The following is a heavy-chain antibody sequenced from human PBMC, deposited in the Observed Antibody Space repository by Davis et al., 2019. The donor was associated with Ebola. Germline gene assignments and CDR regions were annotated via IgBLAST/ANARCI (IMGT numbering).Heavy chain of an antibody. CDR1: GGSFSGYY. CDR2: INHSGST. Sequence: SETLSLTCAVYGGSFSGYYWSWIRQPPGKGLEWIGEINHSGSTNYNPSLKSRVTISVGTSKNQFSLKLSSVTAADTAVYYCTQNGGDYWGQGTLVTVSS. J-gene: IGHJ4*02. D-gene: IGHD3-16*01. V-gene: IGHV4-34*01. CDR3: TQNGGDY.